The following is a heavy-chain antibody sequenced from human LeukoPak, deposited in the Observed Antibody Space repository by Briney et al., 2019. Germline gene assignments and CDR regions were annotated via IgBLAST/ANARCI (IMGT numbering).Heavy chain of an antibody. CDR2: ISAGGGAT. Sequence: GGSLRLSCASSGFTFSTYAMSWVRHAPGKGLEWVSAISAGGGATYYADSVKGRFTSPRDNSKNPLYLQMNRLRLDDTAVYYCAKDGSSSPYYFDAWGQGTLGTVS. J-gene: IGHJ4*02. CDR3: AKDGSSSPYYFDA. D-gene: IGHD6-6*01. V-gene: IGHV3-23*01. CDR1: GFTFSTYA.